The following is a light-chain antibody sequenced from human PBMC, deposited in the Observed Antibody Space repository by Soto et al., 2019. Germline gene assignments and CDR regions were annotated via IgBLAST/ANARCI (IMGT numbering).Light chain of an antibody. Sequence: EIVLTQSPGTLSLSPGERATLSCRASQSISSSYLAWYQQKPGQAPRRLIYGASSRATSIPGRFSGSGSGTDFTLTTSRLEPEDFAVYYCQQYGGSPPYTFGQGTKLEIK. J-gene: IGKJ2*01. CDR3: QQYGGSPPYT. CDR1: QSISSSY. V-gene: IGKV3-20*01. CDR2: GAS.